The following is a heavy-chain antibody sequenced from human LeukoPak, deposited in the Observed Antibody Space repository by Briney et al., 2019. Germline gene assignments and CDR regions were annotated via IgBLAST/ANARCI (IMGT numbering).Heavy chain of an antibody. CDR1: GFTFSSYP. D-gene: IGHD2-15*01. CDR3: ARVVTGFDCSGGSCYDINWFDP. CDR2: ISYDGSNK. J-gene: IGHJ5*02. Sequence: GGSLRLSCAASGFTFSSYPMHWVRQAPGKGLEWVAVISYDGSNKYYADSVKGRFTISRDNSKNTLYLQMNSLRAEDTAVYYCARVVTGFDCSGGSCYDINWFDPWGQGTLVTVSS. V-gene: IGHV3-30*14.